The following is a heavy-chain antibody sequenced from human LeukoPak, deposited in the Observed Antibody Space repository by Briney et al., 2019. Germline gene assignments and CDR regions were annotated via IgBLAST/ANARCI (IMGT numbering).Heavy chain of an antibody. CDR3: ARVMVRGVIRD. Sequence: SETLSLTCAVYGGSFSGYYWSWIRQPPGKGLEWIGEINHSGSTNYYPSLKSRVTISVDTSKNQFSLKLSSVTAADTAVYYCARVMVRGVIRDWGQGTLVTVSS. CDR2: INHSGST. CDR1: GGSFSGYY. J-gene: IGHJ4*02. V-gene: IGHV4-34*01. D-gene: IGHD3-10*01.